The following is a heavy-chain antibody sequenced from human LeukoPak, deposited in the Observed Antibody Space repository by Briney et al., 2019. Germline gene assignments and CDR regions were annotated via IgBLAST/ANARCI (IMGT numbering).Heavy chain of an antibody. CDR3: ARRYYYYYYMDV. Sequence: PSETLSLTCAVYGGSFSGYYWSWIRQPPGKGLEWIGEINHSGSTNYNPPLKSRVTISVDTSKNQFSLKLSSVTAADTAVYYCARRYYYYYYMDVWGKGTTVTVSS. V-gene: IGHV4-34*01. J-gene: IGHJ6*03. CDR1: GGSFSGYY. CDR2: INHSGST.